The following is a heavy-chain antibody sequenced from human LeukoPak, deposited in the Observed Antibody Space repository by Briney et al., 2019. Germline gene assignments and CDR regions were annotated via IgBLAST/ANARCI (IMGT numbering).Heavy chain of an antibody. CDR3: AKSSVLLWFGELWPSYYYYYMDV. J-gene: IGHJ6*03. CDR2: INSDGSTT. Sequence: GGSLRLSCAASGFTFSSYEMNWVRQAPGKGLVWISRINSDGSTTNYADSVNGRFTISRDNAKNTLYLQMNSLRAEDTAVYYCAKSSVLLWFGELWPSYYYYYMDVWGKGTTVTISS. V-gene: IGHV3-74*01. CDR1: GFTFSSYE. D-gene: IGHD3-10*01.